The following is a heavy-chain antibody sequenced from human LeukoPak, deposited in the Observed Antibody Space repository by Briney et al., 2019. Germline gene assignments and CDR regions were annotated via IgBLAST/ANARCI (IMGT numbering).Heavy chain of an antibody. CDR2: MNPNSGNT. CDR3: ARGSGYYDSSGYEF. Sequence: ASVKVSCKASGYAFTSYDINWVRQAPGQGLEWMGWMNPNSGNTGYAQKFQGRVTMTRNTSISTAYMELSSLRSEDTAVYYCARGSGYYDSSGYEFWGQGTLVTVSS. D-gene: IGHD3-22*01. J-gene: IGHJ4*02. CDR1: GYAFTSYD. V-gene: IGHV1-8*01.